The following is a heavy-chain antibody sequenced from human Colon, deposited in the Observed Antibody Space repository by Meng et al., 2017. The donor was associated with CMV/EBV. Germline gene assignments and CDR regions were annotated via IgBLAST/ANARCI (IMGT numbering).Heavy chain of an antibody. D-gene: IGHD3-3*02. CDR1: GLSFSSSG. J-gene: IGHJ2*01. Sequence: GQPVESGGGVFPTGGCLGLDSESLGLSFSSSGMHWVRQAPGKGLEWMTFIHFAGSDKQYADSVKGRFTISRDNAKNSLYLQMNSLRTEDTAVYYCAFRATQALFDVWGRGTLVTVSS. V-gene: IGHV3-30*02. CDR2: IHFAGSDK. CDR3: AFRATQALFDV.